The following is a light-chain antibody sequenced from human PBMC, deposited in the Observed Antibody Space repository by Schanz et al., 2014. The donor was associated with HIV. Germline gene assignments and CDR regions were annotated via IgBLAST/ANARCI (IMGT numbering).Light chain of an antibody. CDR1: TRDVGNYNL. CDR2: EVS. Sequence: QSALTQPASVSGSPGQSITISCTGTTRDVGNYNLVSWYQQHPGKAPRLVIFEVSQRPSGIPDRFSGSKSGNTASLTISGLQAEDEADYFCCSDTRTGTLIFGGGTKLTVL. CDR3: CSDTRTGTLI. J-gene: IGLJ2*01. V-gene: IGLV2-14*02.